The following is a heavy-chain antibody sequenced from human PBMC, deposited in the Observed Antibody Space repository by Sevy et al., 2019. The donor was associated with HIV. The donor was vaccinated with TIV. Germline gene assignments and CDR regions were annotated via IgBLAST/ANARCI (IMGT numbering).Heavy chain of an antibody. CDR2: ISRSSTYI. Sequence: GGSLRLSCATSGFTFSTYSMNWVRQAPGKGLEWVSSISRSSTYIYYTDSVKGRFTLSRDNARNSLYLQMNSLRVDDTAVYYCGRDSGYTGYDWGQGTLVTVSS. J-gene: IGHJ4*02. CDR1: GFTFSTYS. V-gene: IGHV3-21*01. CDR3: GRDSGYTGYD. D-gene: IGHD5-12*01.